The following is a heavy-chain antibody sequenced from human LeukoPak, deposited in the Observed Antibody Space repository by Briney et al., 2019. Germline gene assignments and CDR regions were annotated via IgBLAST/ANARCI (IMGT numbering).Heavy chain of an antibody. Sequence: SETLSLTCAVYGGSFSGYYWSWIRQHPGKGLEWIGYIYYSGSTYYNPSLKSRVTISVDTSKNQFSLKLSSVTAADTAVYYCARGIIAAAGNIDYWGQGTLVTVSS. CDR1: GGSFSGYY. CDR2: IYYSGST. CDR3: ARGIIAAAGNIDY. V-gene: IGHV4-31*11. J-gene: IGHJ4*02. D-gene: IGHD6-13*01.